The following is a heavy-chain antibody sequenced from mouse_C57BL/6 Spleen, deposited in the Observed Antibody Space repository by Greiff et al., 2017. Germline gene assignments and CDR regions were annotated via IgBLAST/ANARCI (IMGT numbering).Heavy chain of an antibody. CDR2: IYPGDGDT. D-gene: IGHD1-1*01. V-gene: IGHV1-82*01. Sequence: QVQLQQSGPELVKPGASVKISCKASGYAFSSSWMNWVKQRPGKGLEWIGRIYPGDGDTNYNGKFKGKATLTADKSSSTAYMQLSSLTSEDSAVYFCARGHYYGSSLYYFDYWGQGTTLTVSS. CDR3: ARGHYYGSSLYYFDY. J-gene: IGHJ2*01. CDR1: GYAFSSSW.